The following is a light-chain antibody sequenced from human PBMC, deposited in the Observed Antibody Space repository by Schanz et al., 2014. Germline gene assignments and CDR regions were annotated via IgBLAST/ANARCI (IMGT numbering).Light chain of an antibody. CDR1: SGSVSTSYY. V-gene: IGLV8-61*01. CDR3: VLYMGSGIWV. J-gene: IGLJ3*02. Sequence: QTVVTQEPSFSVSPGGTVTLTCGLSSGSVSTSYYPGWYQQTPGQAPRTLIYSTNTRSSGVPDRFSGSILGNKAALTITGXQADDESDYYCVLYMGSGIWVFGGGTKLTVL. CDR2: STN.